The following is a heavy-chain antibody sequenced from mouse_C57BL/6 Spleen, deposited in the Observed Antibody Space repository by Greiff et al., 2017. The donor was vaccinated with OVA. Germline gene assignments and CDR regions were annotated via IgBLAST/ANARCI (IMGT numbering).Heavy chain of an antibody. CDR2: ISSGGSYT. J-gene: IGHJ4*01. D-gene: IGHD3-2*02. V-gene: IGHV5-6*01. CDR1: GFTFSSYG. Sequence: EVQVVESGGDLVKPGGSLKLSCAASGFTFSSYGMSWVRQTPDKRLEWVATISSGGSYTYYPDSVKGRFTISRDNAKNTLYLQMSSLKSEDTAMYYCARPEDSSGYRDIYYAMDYWGQGTSVTVSS. CDR3: ARPEDSSGYRDIYYAMDY.